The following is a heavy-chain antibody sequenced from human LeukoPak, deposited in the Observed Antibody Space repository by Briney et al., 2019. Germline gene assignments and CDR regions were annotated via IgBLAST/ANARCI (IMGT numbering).Heavy chain of an antibody. CDR1: GYTFTGYY. V-gene: IGHV1-2*06. CDR3: ARDPFPTVTVYYYYYMDV. Sequence: GASVKVSCKASGYTFTGYYMHWVRQAPGQGLEWMGRINPNSGGTNYAQKFQGRVTMTRDTSISTAYMELSRLRSDDTAVHYCARDPFPTVTVYYYYYMDVWGKGTTVTVSS. D-gene: IGHD4-17*01. J-gene: IGHJ6*03. CDR2: INPNSGGT.